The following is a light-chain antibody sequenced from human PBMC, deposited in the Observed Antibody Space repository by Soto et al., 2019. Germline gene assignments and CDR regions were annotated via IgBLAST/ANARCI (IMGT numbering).Light chain of an antibody. CDR1: QSISSY. CDR3: QQYSSYPRT. CDR2: AAS. V-gene: IGKV1-39*01. Sequence: DIQMTQSPSSLSASVGDRVTITCQASQSISSYLNWYQQKPGKAPKLLIYAASTLQTGVSSRFSGSGSGTDFTLTISSLQPEDFATYYCQQYSSYPRTFGGGTKVDIK. J-gene: IGKJ4*01.